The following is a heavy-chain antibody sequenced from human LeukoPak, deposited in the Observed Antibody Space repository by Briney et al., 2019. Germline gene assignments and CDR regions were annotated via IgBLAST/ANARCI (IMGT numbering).Heavy chain of an antibody. CDR3: ARDLWQQMIQGYDY. Sequence: GGSLRLSCAASVLTFTTYGMHWVRQAPGKGLEWVAVIWNDGSYKHYADSVKGRFTISRDDSKNTIYLQMNSLRAEDTAVYYCARDLWQQMIQGYDYWGQGTLVTVSS. J-gene: IGHJ4*02. CDR1: VLTFTTYG. D-gene: IGHD6-13*01. CDR2: IWNDGSYK. V-gene: IGHV3-33*01.